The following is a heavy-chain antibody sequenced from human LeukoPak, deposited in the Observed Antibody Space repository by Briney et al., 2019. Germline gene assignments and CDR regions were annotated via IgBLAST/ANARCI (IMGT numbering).Heavy chain of an antibody. CDR1: GFTFSSYS. D-gene: IGHD6-19*01. Sequence: GGSLRLSCAASGFTFSSYSMNWVRQAPGKGLEWVSYISSSSSYTNYADSVKGRFTISRDNAKNSLYLQMNSLRAEDTAVYYCAREDAVAGPLIYWGQGTLVTVSS. J-gene: IGHJ4*02. CDR3: AREDAVAGPLIY. CDR2: ISSSSSYT. V-gene: IGHV3-21*05.